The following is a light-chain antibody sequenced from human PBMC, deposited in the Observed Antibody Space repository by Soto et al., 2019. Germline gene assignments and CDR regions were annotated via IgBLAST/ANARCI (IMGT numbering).Light chain of an antibody. Sequence: DIVLTQSPGTLSLSPGERATLSCRPSKSVSSSHLAWYQQKPGQAPRLLIYDASSRATGIPDRFSGSGSGTDFTLTISRLEPEDFAVYYCQQYNNWPPYTFGQGTKLEIK. J-gene: IGKJ2*01. CDR2: DAS. V-gene: IGKV3-20*01. CDR1: KSVSSSH. CDR3: QQYNNWPPYT.